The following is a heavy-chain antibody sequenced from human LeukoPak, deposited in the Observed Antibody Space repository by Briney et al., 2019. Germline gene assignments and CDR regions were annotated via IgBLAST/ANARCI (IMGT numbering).Heavy chain of an antibody. V-gene: IGHV3-11*01. CDR2: ISSSGSTI. J-gene: IGHJ2*01. CDR1: GFTFSDYY. D-gene: IGHD2-2*01. Sequence: GGSLRLSCAASGFTFSDYYMSWIRQAPGKGLEWVSYISSSGSTIYYADSVKGRFTISRDNAKNSLYLQMSSLRAEDTAVYYCAKKGVVSGGRAGGGYFDLWGRGTLVTVSS. CDR3: AKKGVVSGGRAGGGYFDL.